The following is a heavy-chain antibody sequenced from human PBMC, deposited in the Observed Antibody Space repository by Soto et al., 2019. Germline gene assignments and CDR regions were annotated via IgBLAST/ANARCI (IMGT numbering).Heavy chain of an antibody. CDR3: ATEGYGSPLAGIDY. V-gene: IGHV1-24*01. J-gene: IGHJ4*02. CDR1: GYTLTDLS. CDR2: FDPEDGET. D-gene: IGHD2-15*01. Sequence: ASVTVSCKVSGYTLTDLSMHWVRQAPGKGLEWMGGFDPEDGETIYAQKFQGRVTMTEDTSTDTAYMELSSLRSEDTAVYYCATEGYGSPLAGIDYWGQGTLVTVSS.